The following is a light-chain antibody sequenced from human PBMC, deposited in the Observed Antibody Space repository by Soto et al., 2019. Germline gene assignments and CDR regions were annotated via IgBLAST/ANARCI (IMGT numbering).Light chain of an antibody. CDR2: GAS. V-gene: IGKV3-20*01. CDR1: QSISSSY. J-gene: IGKJ4*01. CDR3: QQYVNSLT. Sequence: DIVLTQSPGTLSLSPGERGTLSCRASQSISSSYLAWYQQKPGQAPRLLIYGASTRATGIPDRFSGSGSGTDFTLTISRLEPEDFAMSYCQQYVNSLTFGGGTKVQIK.